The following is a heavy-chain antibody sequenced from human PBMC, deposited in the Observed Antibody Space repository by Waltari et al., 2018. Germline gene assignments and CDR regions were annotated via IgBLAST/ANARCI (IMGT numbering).Heavy chain of an antibody. D-gene: IGHD1-1*01. CDR2: IYWNDDK. V-gene: IGHV2-5*01. J-gene: IGHJ4*02. CDR3: AHRTWNDEGAIFDY. CDR1: GFSLSTSGVG. Sequence: QITLKESGPTLVNPTQTLTLTCTFSGFSLSTSGVGVGWVRQPPGKALEWLALIYWNDDKRYSPSLKSRLTITKDTSKNQVVLTMTNMDPVDTATYYCAHRTWNDEGAIFDYWGQGTLVTVSS.